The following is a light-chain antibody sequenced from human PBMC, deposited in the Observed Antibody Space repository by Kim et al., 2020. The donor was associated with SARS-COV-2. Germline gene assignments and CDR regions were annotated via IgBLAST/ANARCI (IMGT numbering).Light chain of an antibody. V-gene: IGKV3-20*01. CDR3: QQYGSSPLT. J-gene: IGKJ4*01. CDR2: GAS. Sequence: SPGARASLSGRASHGVSSSYLAWYQQQPGQAPRLLIYGASSRATGIPDRFSGSGSRTDFTLTISRLEPEDVAVYYCQQYGSSPLTFGGGTKVDIK. CDR1: HGVSSSY.